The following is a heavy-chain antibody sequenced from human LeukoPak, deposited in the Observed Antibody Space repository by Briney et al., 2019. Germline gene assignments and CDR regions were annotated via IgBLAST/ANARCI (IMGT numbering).Heavy chain of an antibody. V-gene: IGHV1-18*01. D-gene: IGHD6-13*01. J-gene: IGHJ1*01. CDR3: AREAAAGQYFQH. Sequence: ASVKVSCKASGYTFTSYGISWVRQAPGQGLEWMGWISAYNGNTNYAQKLQGRVTMTTDTSTSTAYMELSSLRSEDTAVYYCAREAAAGQYFQHWGQGTLVTVSS. CDR1: GYTFTSYG. CDR2: ISAYNGNT.